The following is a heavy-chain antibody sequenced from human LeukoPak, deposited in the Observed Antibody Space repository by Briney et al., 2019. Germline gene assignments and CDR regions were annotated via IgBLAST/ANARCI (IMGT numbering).Heavy chain of an antibody. CDR3: ARSNTMVRGDTPFDY. V-gene: IGHV4-30-2*01. CDR2: IYRSGST. J-gene: IGHJ4*02. D-gene: IGHD3-10*01. Sequence: SESLSLTCAVSGGSISSGGYSWSWIRQPPGKVLEWIGYIYRSGSTYYNPSLKSRVTISVDRSKNQFSLKLSSVTAADTAVYYCARSNTMVRGDTPFDYWGQGTLVTVSS. CDR1: GGSISSGGYS.